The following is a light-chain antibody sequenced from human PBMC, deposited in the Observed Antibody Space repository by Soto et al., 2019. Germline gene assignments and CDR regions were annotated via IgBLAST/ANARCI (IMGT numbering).Light chain of an antibody. Sequence: DIQMTQSPSTLSASVGDSVNISCRASQSIFSWLAWYQLKPGKAPKLLISKASTLESGVPLRFVGSGSGTEFTLTISCLQPDDFATYYCQQYGDVYTFGQGTKLEIK. J-gene: IGKJ2*01. CDR3: QQYGDVYT. V-gene: IGKV1-5*03. CDR2: KAS. CDR1: QSIFSW.